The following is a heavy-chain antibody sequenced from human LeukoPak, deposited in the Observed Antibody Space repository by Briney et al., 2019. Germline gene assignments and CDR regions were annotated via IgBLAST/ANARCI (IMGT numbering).Heavy chain of an antibody. Sequence: GRSLRLSCAASGFSFDTYAMHWVRQAPGQGLEWVALIWHDGSHKFDSNSVRGQFTISRDNSKNTVYLQMNNLRPDDTAVYYCARGIFGSGSYPDFWGQGTLVTVSS. CDR3: ARGIFGSGSYPDF. V-gene: IGHV3-33*01. CDR1: GFSFDTYA. CDR2: IWHDGSHK. J-gene: IGHJ4*02. D-gene: IGHD3-10*01.